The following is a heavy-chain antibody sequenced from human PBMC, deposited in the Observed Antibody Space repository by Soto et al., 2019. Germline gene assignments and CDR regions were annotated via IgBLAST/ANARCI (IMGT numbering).Heavy chain of an antibody. D-gene: IGHD3-9*01. V-gene: IGHV1-18*01. CDR1: GYTFTSYG. CDR2: ISAYNGNT. J-gene: IGHJ6*03. Sequence: ASVKVSCKASGYTFTSYGISWVRQAPGQGLEWMGWISAYNGNTSYAQKLQGRVTMTTDTSTSTAYMELRSLRSDDTAVYYCARDQERYFDWLPRYYYYYYMDVWGKGTTVTVSS. CDR3: ARDQERYFDWLPRYYYYYYMDV.